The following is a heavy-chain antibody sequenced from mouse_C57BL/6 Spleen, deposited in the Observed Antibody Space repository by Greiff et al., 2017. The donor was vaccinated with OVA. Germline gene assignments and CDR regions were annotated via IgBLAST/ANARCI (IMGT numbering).Heavy chain of an antibody. Sequence: QVQLQQPGAELVRPGSSVKLSCKASGYTFTSYWMHWVKQRPIQGLEWIGNIDPSDSDTHYNQKFTDKATLTVDKSSSTAYMQLSSLTSEDSAVYYCARRKYDGSSHWYLDVWGTGTTVTVSS. J-gene: IGHJ1*03. V-gene: IGHV1-52*01. CDR1: GYTFTSYW. D-gene: IGHD1-1*01. CDR3: ARRKYDGSSHWYLDV. CDR2: IDPSDSDT.